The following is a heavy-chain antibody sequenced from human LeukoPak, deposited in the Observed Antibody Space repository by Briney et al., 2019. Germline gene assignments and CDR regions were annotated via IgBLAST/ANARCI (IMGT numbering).Heavy chain of an antibody. V-gene: IGHV1-8*01. D-gene: IGHD6-13*01. CDR2: MNPNSGNT. CDR3: ARGTRYSSSWSPYY. J-gene: IGHJ4*02. Sequence: GASVKVSCTASGYTFTSYDINWVRQATGQGLEWMGWMNPNSGNTGYAQKFQGRVTMTRNTSISTAYMELSSLRSEDTAVYYCARGTRYSSSWSPYYWGQGTLVTVSS. CDR1: GYTFTSYD.